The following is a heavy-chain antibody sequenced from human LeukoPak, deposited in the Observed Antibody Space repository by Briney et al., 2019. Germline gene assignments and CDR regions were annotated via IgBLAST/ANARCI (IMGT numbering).Heavy chain of an antibody. CDR3: ARDRITIFGVVIYMDV. CDR1: GVSISSTSYY. J-gene: IGHJ6*03. V-gene: IGHV4-39*07. Sequence: SETLSLTCSVSGVSISSTSYYWGWLRQRPGRGLEWIATVHYSGSTYYNPSLKSRATISLDTTKNQFSLKVKSVTAADTAVYYCARDRITIFGVVIYMDVWGKGTTAIVSS. D-gene: IGHD3-3*01. CDR2: VHYSGST.